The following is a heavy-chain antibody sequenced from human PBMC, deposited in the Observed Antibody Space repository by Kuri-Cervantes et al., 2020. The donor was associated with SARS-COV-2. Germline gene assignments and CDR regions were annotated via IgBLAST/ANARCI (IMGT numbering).Heavy chain of an antibody. CDR1: GFTFSSNA. V-gene: IGHV3-23*01. CDR3: ARGDVQSGVDAFDI. CDR2: ISGSGGST. D-gene: IGHD1-1*01. Sequence: GGSLTLSCAASGFTFSSNAMSWVRQAPGKGLEWVSAISGSGGSTYYGDSVEGRFTIARDNSKNTLYLQMNSLRAGDTAVYYCARGDVQSGVDAFDIWGQGTMVTVSS. J-gene: IGHJ3*02.